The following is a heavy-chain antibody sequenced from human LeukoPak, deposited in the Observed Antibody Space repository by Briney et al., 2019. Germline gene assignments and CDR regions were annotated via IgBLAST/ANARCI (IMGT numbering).Heavy chain of an antibody. CDR2: IFSGGGEI. CDR3: AGWGSYRYHRGYFDY. V-gene: IGHV3-23*01. CDR1: GFTFSTFA. D-gene: IGHD3-16*02. J-gene: IGHJ4*02. Sequence: GGSLRLSCAASGFTFSTFAMGWVRQPPGEGLGWVSSIFSGGGEIHYADSGGGRFTISRDNSKSTLSLQMNSLRAEDTAIYYCAGWGSYRYHRGYFDYWGQGTLVTVSS.